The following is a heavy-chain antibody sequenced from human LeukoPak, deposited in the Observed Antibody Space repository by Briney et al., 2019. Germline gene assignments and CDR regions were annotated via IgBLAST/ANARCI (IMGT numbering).Heavy chain of an antibody. J-gene: IGHJ5*02. CDR2: IFPGDSDT. CDR3: ASRPLHSPNYIAP. V-gene: IGHV5-51*01. CDR1: GDSFTSYW. D-gene: IGHD1-7*01. Sequence: AESLKTSCKAYGDSFTSYWVAWVRQQPGKGLEWIGIIFPGDSDTRCRPPFEGPVDISVDRSTATAYIHWKSLKASDTAIYYCASRPLHSPNYIAPWGEGGPVSVSP.